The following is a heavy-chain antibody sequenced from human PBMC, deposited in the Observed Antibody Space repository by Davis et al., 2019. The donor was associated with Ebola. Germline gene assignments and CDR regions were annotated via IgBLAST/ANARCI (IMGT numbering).Heavy chain of an antibody. CDR2: ICYNGNT. CDR3: ARIPTYDCWSGYYYYFDY. J-gene: IGHJ4*02. CDR1: GASISDYL. V-gene: IGHV4-59*01. Sequence: MPSETLSLTCTVSGASISDYLWSWIRQSPGKGLEWIGYICYNGNTNYNPSLKSRVSISIDTSNNHFSLRLSSVTAADTAVYYCARIPTYDCWSGYYYYFDYWSQGTLVTVSS. D-gene: IGHD3-3*01.